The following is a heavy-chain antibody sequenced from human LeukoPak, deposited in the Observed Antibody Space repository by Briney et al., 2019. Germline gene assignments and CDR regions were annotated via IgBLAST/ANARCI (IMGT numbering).Heavy chain of an antibody. V-gene: IGHV4-34*01. J-gene: IGHJ2*01. CDR3: AGGRGLRGRLWYFDL. CDR1: GGSFSGYY. CDR2: INHSGST. D-gene: IGHD2-21*02. Sequence: SETLSLTCPVYGGSFSGYYWSWIRQPLGKGLEWIGEINHSGSTNYNPSLKSRVTISVDTSKNQFSLKLSSVTAADTAVYCGAGGRGLRGRLWYFDLWGRGTLVTVSS.